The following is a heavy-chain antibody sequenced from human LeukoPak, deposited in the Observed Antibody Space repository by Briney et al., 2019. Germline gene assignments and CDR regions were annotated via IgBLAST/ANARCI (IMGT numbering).Heavy chain of an antibody. D-gene: IGHD5-18*01. V-gene: IGHV1-2*02. CDR2: INPNSGGT. CDR3: ARGTDTAMVIFGY. Sequence: ASVKVSCKASGYTFTGYYMHWVRQAPGQGLEWMGWINPNSGGTNYAQKFQGRVTMTRDTSISTAYMELSRLRSDDTAVYYCARGTDTAMVIFGYWGQGTLVTVSS. J-gene: IGHJ4*02. CDR1: GYTFTGYY.